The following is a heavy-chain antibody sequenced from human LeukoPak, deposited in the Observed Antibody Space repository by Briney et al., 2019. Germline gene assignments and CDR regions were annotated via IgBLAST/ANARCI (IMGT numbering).Heavy chain of an antibody. D-gene: IGHD3-10*02. J-gene: IGHJ6*02. CDR3: ARGPVEAVFGVSTED. V-gene: IGHV1-3*01. CDR1: GYTFTSYA. Sequence: ASVKVSCKASGYTFTSYAMHWVRQAPGQRFEWMGWINAGNGNTKYSQKFQGRVTITRDTSASTAYMELSSLRSEDTAVYYCARGPVEAVFGVSTEDWGQGTTVTVSS. CDR2: INAGNGNT.